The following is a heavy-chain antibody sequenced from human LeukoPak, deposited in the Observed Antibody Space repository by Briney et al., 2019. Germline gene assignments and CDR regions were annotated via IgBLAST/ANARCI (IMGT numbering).Heavy chain of an antibody. D-gene: IGHD2-15*01. Sequence: PGGSLRLSCAASGFTFTNAWMTWVRQAPGKGLEWVGRIQSKRDGGAKYYASAVKGRFTISRDDSKNTLYLEMNSLKTEDTAVYYCARRGDVVVVATADLYWYFDLWGRGTLVTVSS. CDR2: IQSKRDGGAK. CDR1: GFTFTNAW. V-gene: IGHV3-15*01. CDR3: ARRGDVVVVATADLYWYFDL. J-gene: IGHJ2*01.